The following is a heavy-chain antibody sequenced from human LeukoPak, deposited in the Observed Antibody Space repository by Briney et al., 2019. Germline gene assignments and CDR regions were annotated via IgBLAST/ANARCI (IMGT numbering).Heavy chain of an antibody. Sequence: SETLSLTCTISGVSISNFYWSWIRHPPGKGLEWIGYISYSGSTTYNPSLRSRVTMSLDTSEKEFSLKLSSVTAADTAVYYCVKSKSGWGVIFDYWGQGTLVTVSS. CDR2: ISYSGST. J-gene: IGHJ4*02. D-gene: IGHD6-19*01. V-gene: IGHV4-59*01. CDR1: GVSISNFY. CDR3: VKSKSGWGVIFDY.